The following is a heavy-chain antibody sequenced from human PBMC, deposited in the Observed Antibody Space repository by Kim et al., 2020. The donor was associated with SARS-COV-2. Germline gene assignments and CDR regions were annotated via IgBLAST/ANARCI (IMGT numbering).Heavy chain of an antibody. J-gene: IGHJ4*02. CDR2: IYYSGST. V-gene: IGHV4-31*03. Sequence: SETLSLTCTVSGGSISSGGYYWSWIRQHPGKGLEWIGYIYYSGSTYYNPSLKSRVTISVDTSKNQFSLKLSSVTAADTAVYYCARGSTYYYDSSGYGGFDYWGQGTLVTVSS. CDR3: ARGSTYYYDSSGYGGFDY. D-gene: IGHD3-22*01. CDR1: GGSISSGGYY.